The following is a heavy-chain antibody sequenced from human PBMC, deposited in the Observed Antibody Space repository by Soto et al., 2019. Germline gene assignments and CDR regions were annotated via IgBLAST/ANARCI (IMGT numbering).Heavy chain of an antibody. CDR1: GYTFTTYG. V-gene: IGHV1-18*04. CDR3: ARRVSLNSDACDI. Sequence: GASVKLSCKASGYTFTTYGITWVRQAPGQGLEWMGWISAYNGNANYAQKLQGRVSMTTDTSTSTAYMELRSLRSDDTAMYYCARRVSLNSDACDIWGNGKMVSDS. CDR2: ISAYNGNA. J-gene: IGHJ3*02. D-gene: IGHD3-10*01.